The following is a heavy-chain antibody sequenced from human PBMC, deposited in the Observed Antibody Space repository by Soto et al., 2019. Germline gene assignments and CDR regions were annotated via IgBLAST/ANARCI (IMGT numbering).Heavy chain of an antibody. CDR3: ARLWLGRGYGDSYGDH. CDR1: GGSISNNKYY. Sequence: QLRLQESGPGLVKPSETLSLICTVSGGSISNNKYYWGWIRQPPGEGLEWIVSVYYSGSTYYNPSLKSRVTVAMDMAKNQFSLRVSSVTAADTALYYCARLWLGRGYGDSYGDHWGLGALVTVSS. D-gene: IGHD4-17*01. CDR2: VYYSGST. V-gene: IGHV4-39*01. J-gene: IGHJ5*02.